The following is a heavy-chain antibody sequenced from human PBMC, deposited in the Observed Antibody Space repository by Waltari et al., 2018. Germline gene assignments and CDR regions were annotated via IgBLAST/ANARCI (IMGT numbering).Heavy chain of an antibody. J-gene: IGHJ4*02. CDR3: STSGYNGYLGF. CDR2: IKNNTDGGTV. V-gene: IGHV3-15*01. Sequence: EVQLVESGGGLVKPGGSIRLSCAASGFTFTTAWMSWVRQAPGKGLGWVGRIKNNTDGGTVDYAAHVKDRFTISREDSKNTVYLQMSSLITEDTGVYYCSTSGYNGYLGFWGQGNLVTVSS. D-gene: IGHD5-18*01. CDR1: GFTFTTAW.